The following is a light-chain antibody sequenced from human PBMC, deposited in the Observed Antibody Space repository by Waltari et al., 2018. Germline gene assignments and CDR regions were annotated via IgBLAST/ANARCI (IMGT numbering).Light chain of an antibody. CDR2: AAS. J-gene: IGKJ1*01. Sequence: EIVLTQSPGTLSLSPGERATLSCRASQSVSRYLVWYQQKPGQAPRLLIYAASIRATGIPDRCSGRGSGTDFSLTISRLEPEXXXVYYCQKYDRLPATFGQGTKVEIK. CDR1: QSVSRY. V-gene: IGKV3-20*01. CDR3: QKYDRLPAT.